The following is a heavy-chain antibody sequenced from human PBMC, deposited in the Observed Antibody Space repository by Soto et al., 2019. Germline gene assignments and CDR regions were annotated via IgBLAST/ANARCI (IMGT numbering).Heavy chain of an antibody. J-gene: IGHJ5*02. CDR3: ANCLWLRQPRPKKNWFDP. CDR2: ISGSGGST. D-gene: IGHD5-12*01. V-gene: IGHV3-23*01. CDR1: GFTFSSYA. Sequence: EVQLLESGGGLVQPGGSLRLSCAASGFTFSSYAMSWVRQAPGKGLEWVSAISGSGGSTYYADSVKGRFTISRDNSKNTLYLQMNSLRAEDTAVYYCANCLWLRQPRPKKNWFDPWGQGTLVTVSS.